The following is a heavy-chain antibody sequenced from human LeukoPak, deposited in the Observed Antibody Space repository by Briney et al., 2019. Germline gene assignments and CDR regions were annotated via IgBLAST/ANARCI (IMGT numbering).Heavy chain of an antibody. CDR1: GFTFSSYA. D-gene: IGHD3-3*01. CDR2: ISGSGGST. CDR3: AKDPSITIFGVQGGFDP. J-gene: IGHJ5*02. Sequence: GGSLRLSCAASGFTFSSYAMSWVRQAPGKGLEWVSAISGSGGSTYYADSVKGRFTISRDNSKNTLYLQMNSLRAEDTAVYYCAKDPSITIFGVQGGFDPWGQGTLVTVSS. V-gene: IGHV3-23*01.